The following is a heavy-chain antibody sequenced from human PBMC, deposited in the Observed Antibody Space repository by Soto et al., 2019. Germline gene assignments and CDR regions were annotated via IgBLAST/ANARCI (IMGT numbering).Heavy chain of an antibody. Sequence: VQLVESGGVVVQPGGSLRLSCAASGFTFDDYTMHWVRQAPGKGLEWVSLISWDGGSTYYADSMKGRFTISRDNSKNSLYLQMNSLRTEDTALYYCAKDSGYYGSGSYYNPEYFQHWGQGTLVTVSS. CDR1: GFTFDDYT. D-gene: IGHD3-10*01. CDR2: ISWDGGST. V-gene: IGHV3-43*01. J-gene: IGHJ1*01. CDR3: AKDSGYYGSGSYYNPEYFQH.